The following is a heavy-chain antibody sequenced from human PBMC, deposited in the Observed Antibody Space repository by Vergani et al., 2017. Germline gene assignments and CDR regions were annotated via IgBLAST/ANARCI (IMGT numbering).Heavy chain of an antibody. CDR2: IYTSGST. CDR3: AREGIFGVVRPHNWFDP. CDR1: GGSISSYY. Sequence: QVQLQESGPGLVKPSETLSLTCTVSGGSISSYYWSWIRQPAGKGLEWIGRIYTSGSTNYNPSLKSRVTMSVDTSKNQFSLKLSSVTAADPAVYYCAREGIFGVVRPHNWFDPWGQGTLVTVSS. J-gene: IGHJ5*02. D-gene: IGHD3-3*01. V-gene: IGHV4-4*07.